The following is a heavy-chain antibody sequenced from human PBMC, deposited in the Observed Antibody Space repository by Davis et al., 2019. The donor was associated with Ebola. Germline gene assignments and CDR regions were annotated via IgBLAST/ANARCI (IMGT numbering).Heavy chain of an antibody. Sequence: PSETLSLTCAVSGYSISSGYYWGWIRQPPGKGLEWIGSIYHSGSTYYNPSLKSRVTISVDTSKNQFSLKLSSVTAADTAVYYCARLRPSMSEGAPWGQGTLVTVSS. CDR1: GYSISSGYY. J-gene: IGHJ5*02. D-gene: IGHD3-16*01. V-gene: IGHV4-38-2*01. CDR2: IYHSGST. CDR3: ARLRPSMSEGAP.